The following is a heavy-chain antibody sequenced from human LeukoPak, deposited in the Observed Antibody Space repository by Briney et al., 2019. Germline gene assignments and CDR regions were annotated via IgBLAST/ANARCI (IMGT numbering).Heavy chain of an antibody. D-gene: IGHD3-3*01. V-gene: IGHV3-21*01. Sequence: GGSLRLSCAASGFTFSSYSMNWVRQAPGKGLEWVSSISSSSSYIYYADSVKGRFTISRDNAKNSLYLQMNSLRAEDTAVYYCARGGMSYYDFWSGHSEFQHWGQGTLVTASS. CDR1: GFTFSSYS. CDR2: ISSSSSYI. J-gene: IGHJ1*01. CDR3: ARGGMSYYDFWSGHSEFQH.